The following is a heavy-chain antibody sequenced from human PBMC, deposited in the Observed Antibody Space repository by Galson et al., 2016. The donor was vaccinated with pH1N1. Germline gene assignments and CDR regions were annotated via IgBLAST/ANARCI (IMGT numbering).Heavy chain of an antibody. CDR3: ARFTYGDYTTYFDY. CDR2: IDWGDEK. D-gene: IGHD4-17*01. V-gene: IGHV2-70*20. J-gene: IGHJ4*02. Sequence: PALVKPTQTLTLTCTFSGFSLRTSGMCVSWVRQPPGKALEWLALIDWGDEKYYSTSLKTRLTISKDTSKNQVVLTMTNMDPVDTATYYCARFTYGDYTTYFDYWGQGILVTVSS. CDR1: GFSLRTSGMC.